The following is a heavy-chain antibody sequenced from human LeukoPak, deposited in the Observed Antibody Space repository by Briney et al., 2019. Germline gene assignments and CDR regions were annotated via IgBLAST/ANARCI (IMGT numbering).Heavy chain of an antibody. CDR1: GYTLTELS. CDR3: AVGYSGYPGHGY. CDR2: FDPEDGET. J-gene: IGHJ4*02. Sequence: ASVKVSCKVSGYTLTELSMHWVRQAPGKGLEWMGGFDPEDGETIYAQKFQGRVTMPEDTSTDTAYTELSSLRSEDTAVYYCAVGYSGYPGHGYWGQGTLVTVSS. D-gene: IGHD5-12*01. V-gene: IGHV1-24*01.